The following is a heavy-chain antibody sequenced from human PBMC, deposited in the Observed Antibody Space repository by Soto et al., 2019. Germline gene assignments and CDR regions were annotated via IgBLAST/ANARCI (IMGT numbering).Heavy chain of an antibody. D-gene: IGHD1-1*01. J-gene: IGHJ4*02. Sequence: QVQLVQSGAEVKKPGSSVKVSCKASGGTFSSYAISWVRQAPGQGLEWMGGIIPIFGTANYAQKFQGRVTITADESTSTAYMGLSSLRSEDTDLYYCARTGTTVDYWGQGTLVTVSS. CDR2: IIPIFGTA. V-gene: IGHV1-69*01. CDR3: ARTGTTVDY. CDR1: GGTFSSYA.